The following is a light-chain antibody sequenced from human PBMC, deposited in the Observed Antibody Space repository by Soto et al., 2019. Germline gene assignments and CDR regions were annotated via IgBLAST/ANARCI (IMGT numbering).Light chain of an antibody. CDR3: RQYNSYPYT. Sequence: DIPMTQSPSTLSASVGDRVTITCRASQSISSWLAWYQQKPGKAPKFLMYKASSLESGVPSRFSGSGSGTEFTLTISSLQPDDFATYYCRQYNSYPYTFGQGTKLEIK. J-gene: IGKJ2*01. CDR2: KAS. CDR1: QSISSW. V-gene: IGKV1-5*03.